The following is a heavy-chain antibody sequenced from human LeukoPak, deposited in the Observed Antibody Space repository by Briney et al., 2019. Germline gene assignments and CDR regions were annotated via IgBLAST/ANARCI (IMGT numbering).Heavy chain of an antibody. CDR2: IYYSGST. J-gene: IGHJ4*02. CDR3: ARGPRDSSGRAFHFDY. V-gene: IGHV4-59*01. Sequence: SETLSLTCTVSGGSISSYYWSWIRQPPGKGLEWIGYIYYSGSTNYNPSLKSRVTISVDTSKNQFSLKLSSVTAADTAVYYCARGPRDSSGRAFHFDYWGQGTLVTVSS. D-gene: IGHD6-19*01. CDR1: GGSISSYY.